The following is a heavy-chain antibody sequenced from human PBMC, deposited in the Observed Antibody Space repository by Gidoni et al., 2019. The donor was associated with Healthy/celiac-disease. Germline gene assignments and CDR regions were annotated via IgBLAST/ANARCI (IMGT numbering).Heavy chain of an antibody. CDR1: GFTFSSYS. J-gene: IGHJ4*02. V-gene: IGHV3-21*01. D-gene: IGHD5-12*01. Sequence: EVQLVESGGGLVKRGGSLRLSCAASGFTFSSYSMNWVRQAPGKGLEWVSSISSSSSYIYYADSVKGRFTISRDNAKNSLYLQMNSLRAEDTAVYYCARTPTRPWQDPGYFDYWGQGTLVTVSS. CDR2: ISSSSSYI. CDR3: ARTPTRPWQDPGYFDY.